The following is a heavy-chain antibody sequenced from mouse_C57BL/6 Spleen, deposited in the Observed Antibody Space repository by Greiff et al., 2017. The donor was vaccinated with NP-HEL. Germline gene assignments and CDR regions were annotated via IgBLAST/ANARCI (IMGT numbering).Heavy chain of an antibody. Sequence: QVQLQQPGPELVKPGASVKLSCKASGYTFTSYDINWVKQRPGQGLEWIGGIYPSDGSTKYNEKFKGKATLTVDTSSSTAYMGLHSLTSEDSAVYCGAREAGDYLDYWGQGTTLTVSS. CDR3: AREAGDYLDY. V-gene: IGHV1-85*01. D-gene: IGHD1-1*02. CDR2: IYPSDGST. CDR1: GYTFTSYD. J-gene: IGHJ2*01.